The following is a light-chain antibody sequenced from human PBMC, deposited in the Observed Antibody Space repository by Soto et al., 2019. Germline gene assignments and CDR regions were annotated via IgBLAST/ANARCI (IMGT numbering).Light chain of an antibody. J-gene: IGKJ1*01. Sequence: DIQMTQSPSSLSASVGDRVTITCRASQSISTYLNWYQQKPGKAPRLLIFAATRLQRGVPSRFTGSGSGTDFTLIINSLQPEDFASYYCQQSYTTLMWTFGQGTEVDIK. CDR2: AAT. CDR1: QSISTY. V-gene: IGKV1-39*01. CDR3: QQSYTTLMWT.